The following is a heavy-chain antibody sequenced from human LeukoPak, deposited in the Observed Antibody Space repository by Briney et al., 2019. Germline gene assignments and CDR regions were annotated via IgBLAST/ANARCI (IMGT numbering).Heavy chain of an antibody. CDR1: GGTFSSYA. Sequence: ASVKVSCKASGGTFSSYAISWVRQAPGQGLEWMGRIIPILGIANYAQKFQGRVTITADKSTSTAYMELSSLRSEDTAVYYCAREGGYYDSSGYEFDYWGQGTLVTVSS. D-gene: IGHD3-22*01. CDR2: IIPILGIA. CDR3: AREGGYYDSSGYEFDY. V-gene: IGHV1-69*04. J-gene: IGHJ4*02.